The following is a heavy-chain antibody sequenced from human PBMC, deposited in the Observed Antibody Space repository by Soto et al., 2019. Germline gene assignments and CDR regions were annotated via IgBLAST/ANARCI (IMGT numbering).Heavy chain of an antibody. CDR2: ISAYNGNT. D-gene: IGHD2-2*01. V-gene: IGHV1-18*01. Sequence: ASVKVSCKASGYTFTSYGISWVRQAPGQGLEWMGWISAYNGNTNYAQKLQGRVTMTTDTSTSTAYMELRSLRSDDTAVYYCARDHCSSTSCYGMDVCGQGTTVTVSS. CDR1: GYTFTSYG. CDR3: ARDHCSSTSCYGMDV. J-gene: IGHJ6*02.